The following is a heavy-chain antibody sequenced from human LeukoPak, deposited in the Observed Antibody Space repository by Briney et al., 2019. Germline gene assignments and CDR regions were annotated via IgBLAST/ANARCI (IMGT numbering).Heavy chain of an antibody. D-gene: IGHD6-13*01. J-gene: IGHJ5*02. Sequence: EASVKVSCKASGYTFTGYYMHWVRQAPGQGLEWMGWINPNSGGTNYAQKFQGRVTMTRDTSISTAYMELSRLRSDDTAVYYCARDPLRRSISWFGSNWFDPWGQGTLVTVSS. CDR3: ARDPLRRSISWFGSNWFDP. CDR1: GYTFTGYY. CDR2: INPNSGGT. V-gene: IGHV1-2*02.